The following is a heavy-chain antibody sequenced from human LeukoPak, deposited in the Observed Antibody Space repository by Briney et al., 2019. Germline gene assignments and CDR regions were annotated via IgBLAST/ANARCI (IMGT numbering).Heavy chain of an antibody. CDR1: GFTFSNAW. J-gene: IGHJ4*02. V-gene: IGHV3-48*02. Sequence: GGSLRLSCAASGFTFSNAWMSWVRQAPGKGLEWVSYISSSSSTIYYADSVKGRFTISRDNAKNSLYLQMNSLRDEDTAVYYCARDAPYYYDSSGPWEGYFDYWGQGTLVTVSS. CDR3: ARDAPYYYDSSGPWEGYFDY. D-gene: IGHD3-22*01. CDR2: ISSSSSTI.